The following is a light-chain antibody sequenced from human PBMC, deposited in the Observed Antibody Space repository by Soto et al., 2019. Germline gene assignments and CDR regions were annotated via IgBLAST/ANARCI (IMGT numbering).Light chain of an antibody. CDR1: QSISSY. CDR2: AAS. Sequence: DIQMTQSPSSLSASVGDRVTITCRASQSISSYLNWYQQKPGKAPKLLIYAASRLQSGVPSRFSDSGSGTDFTLTISSLQPEDFATYYCQQSYSTPTFGQGTKLEIK. V-gene: IGKV1-39*01. J-gene: IGKJ2*01. CDR3: QQSYSTPT.